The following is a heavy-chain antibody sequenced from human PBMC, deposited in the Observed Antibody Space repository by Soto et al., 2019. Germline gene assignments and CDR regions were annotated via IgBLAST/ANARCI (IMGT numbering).Heavy chain of an antibody. J-gene: IGHJ4*02. CDR3: ARVYDCGGDCYLQGVLDY. V-gene: IGHV3-23*01. Sequence: PGVSMRVSCAASGFPFSSYAMSWVRQAPGKGLEWVSAISGSGGSTYYADSVKGRFTISRDNSKNTLYLQMNSLRAEDTAVYYCARVYDCGGDCYLQGVLDYWGQGTLVTVSS. CDR1: GFPFSSYA. D-gene: IGHD2-21*02. CDR2: ISGSGGST.